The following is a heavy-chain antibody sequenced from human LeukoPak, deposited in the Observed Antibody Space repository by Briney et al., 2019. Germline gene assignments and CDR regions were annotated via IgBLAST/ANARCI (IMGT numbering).Heavy chain of an antibody. CDR2: IEFDGSEK. CDR3: ANHITVHCSRSSCSDY. J-gene: IGHJ4*01. D-gene: IGHD2-2*01. CDR1: GFTFSHYG. Sequence: PGGSLRLSCAASGFTFSHYGMHWVRQAPGKGLEWVAFIEFDGSEKYSADSVKGRFTISRDNSKNTLYLQMNSLRPEDTALYYCANHITVHCSRSSCSDYWGHGTLVTVSS. V-gene: IGHV3-30*02.